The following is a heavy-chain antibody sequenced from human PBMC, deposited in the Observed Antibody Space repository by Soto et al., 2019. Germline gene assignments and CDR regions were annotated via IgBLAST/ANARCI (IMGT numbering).Heavy chain of an antibody. CDR2: IYDSVNT. Sequence: SETLSLTCTVSGDSLSSGGHYWSWIRQHPGKGLEWIGHIYDSVNTYYSPSLRSRVNISADMSKNQFSLNLRSVTAADTAVYYLAGVEHSWYFKILSNNWGHETRVTVSS. J-gene: IGHJ4*01. CDR1: GDSLSSGGHY. V-gene: IGHV4-31*03. CDR3: AGVEHSWYFKILSNN. D-gene: IGHD6-13*01.